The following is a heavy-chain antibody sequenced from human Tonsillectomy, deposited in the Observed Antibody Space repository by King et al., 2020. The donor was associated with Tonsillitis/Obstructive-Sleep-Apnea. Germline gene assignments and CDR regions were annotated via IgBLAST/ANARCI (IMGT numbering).Heavy chain of an antibody. CDR1: GGSVSSGSYY. D-gene: IGHD2-2*02. Sequence: QLQESGPGLVKPSETLSLTCTVSGGSVSSGSYYWSWIRQPPGKGLEWIGYIYYTGSTNYNPSLKSRVTISVETSKNQFSLKLSSVTAADTAVYYCARGFAVPAAIYYWGQGTLVTVSS. CDR2: IYYTGST. CDR3: ARGFAVPAAIYY. V-gene: IGHV4-61*01. J-gene: IGHJ4*02.